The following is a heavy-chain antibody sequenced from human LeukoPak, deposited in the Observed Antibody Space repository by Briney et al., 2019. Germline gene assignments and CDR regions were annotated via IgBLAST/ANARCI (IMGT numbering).Heavy chain of an antibody. CDR3: ARDRRQGGSGTLDAFDI. J-gene: IGHJ3*02. V-gene: IGHV3-11*01. CDR1: GFTFSDYY. D-gene: IGHD3-10*01. CDR2: ISSSGSTI. Sequence: GGSLRLSCAASGFTFSDYYMSWIRQAPGKGLEWVSYISSSGSTIYYADSVKGRFTISRDNAKNSLYLQMNSLRAEDTAVYHCARDRRQGGSGTLDAFDIWGQGTMVTVSS.